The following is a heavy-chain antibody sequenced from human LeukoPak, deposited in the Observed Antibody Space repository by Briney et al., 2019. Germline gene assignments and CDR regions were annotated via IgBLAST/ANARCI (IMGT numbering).Heavy chain of an antibody. J-gene: IGHJ1*01. CDR3: ARSKTATYSSSWYPYFQH. Sequence: SETLSLTCTVSGGSISSYYWSWIRQPPGKGLEWIGYIYYSGSTNYNPSLKSRVTISVDTSKNQFSLKLSSVTAADTAVYYCARSKTATYSSSWYPYFQHWGQGTLVTVSS. CDR2: IYYSGST. D-gene: IGHD6-13*01. V-gene: IGHV4-59*12. CDR1: GGSISSYY.